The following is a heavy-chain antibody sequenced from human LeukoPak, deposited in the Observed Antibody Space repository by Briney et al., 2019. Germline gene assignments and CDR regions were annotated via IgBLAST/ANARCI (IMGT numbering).Heavy chain of an antibody. CDR1: GFTFSSYS. CDR2: ISSRSSTI. Sequence: PGGSLRLSCAASGFTFSSYSMNWVRQAPGKGLEWVSYISSRSSTIYYADSVKGRFTISRDNAKNTLYLQMNSLRAEDTAVYYCARGTAAAGTWAFFDYWGQGTLVTVSS. D-gene: IGHD6-13*01. J-gene: IGHJ4*02. CDR3: ARGTAAAGTWAFFDY. V-gene: IGHV3-48*01.